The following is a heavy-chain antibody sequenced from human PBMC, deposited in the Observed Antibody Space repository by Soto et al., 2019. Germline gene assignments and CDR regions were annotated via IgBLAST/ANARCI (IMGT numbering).Heavy chain of an antibody. V-gene: IGHV3-23*01. CDR1: GFTFSSYA. D-gene: IGHD6-19*01. J-gene: IGHJ1*01. CDR3: AKWPRYSSGWHQH. Sequence: VQLLESGGGLVQPGGSLRLSCAASGFTFSSYAMSWVRQAPGKGLEWVSAISGSGGSTYYADSVKGRFTISRDNSKNTPYLQMNSLRAEDTAVYYCAKWPRYSSGWHQHWGQGTLVTVSS. CDR2: ISGSGGST.